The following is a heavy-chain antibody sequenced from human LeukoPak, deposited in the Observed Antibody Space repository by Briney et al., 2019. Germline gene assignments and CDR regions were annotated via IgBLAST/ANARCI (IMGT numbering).Heavy chain of an antibody. Sequence: SETLSLTCTVSGGSISSGSYYWSWIRQPAGKGLEWIGRIYTSGSTNYNPSLKSRVTISVDTSKNQFSLKLSSVTAADTAVYYCARDLGESPDYYYYMDVWGKGTTVTVSS. D-gene: IGHD2-21*01. J-gene: IGHJ6*03. CDR3: ARDLGESPDYYYYMDV. CDR2: IYTSGST. V-gene: IGHV4-61*02. CDR1: GGSISSGSYY.